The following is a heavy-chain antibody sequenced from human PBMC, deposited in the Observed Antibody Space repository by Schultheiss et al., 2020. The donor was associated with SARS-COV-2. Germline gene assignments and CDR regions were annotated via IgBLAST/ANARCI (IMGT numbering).Heavy chain of an antibody. Sequence: SETLSLTCTVSGGSISRSGYYWGWIRHHPGKGLEWIGYIHYSGSTYYNPSLKSRLTMSVDASKIQFSLRLSSVTAADTALYFCARLRDYYDSSRRYYPRTAFDSWGQGTRVTVSS. J-gene: IGHJ4*02. V-gene: IGHV4-31*03. CDR2: IHYSGST. D-gene: IGHD3-22*01. CDR1: GGSISRSGYY. CDR3: ARLRDYYDSSRRYYPRTAFDS.